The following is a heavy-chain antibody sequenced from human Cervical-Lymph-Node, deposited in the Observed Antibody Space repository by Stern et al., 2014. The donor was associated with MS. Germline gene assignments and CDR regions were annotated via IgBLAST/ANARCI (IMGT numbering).Heavy chain of an antibody. J-gene: IGHJ6*02. CDR3: ARAAPVGIVDV. CDR2: IYPSGRT. V-gene: IGHV4-4*02. D-gene: IGHD2-15*01. CDR1: GVSITSNNW. Sequence: QVQLQESGPGLVKPSGTLSLTCVVSGVSITSNNWWTWVRQPPGKGLEWIGYIYPSGRTNYNPSLKSRVTIPVEKPTSHFSLKLSSLTAADTAVYYCARAAPVGIVDVWGRGTTVTVS.